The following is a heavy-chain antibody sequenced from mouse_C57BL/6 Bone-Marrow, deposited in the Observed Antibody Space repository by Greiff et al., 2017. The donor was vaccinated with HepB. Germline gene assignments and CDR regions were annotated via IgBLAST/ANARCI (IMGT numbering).Heavy chain of an antibody. V-gene: IGHV1-63*01. CDR2: IYPGGGYT. CDR3: ARRSPYYYGSSYGY. D-gene: IGHD1-1*01. J-gene: IGHJ2*01. Sequence: VKLMESGAELVRPGTSVKMSCKASGYTFTNYWIGWAKQRPGHGLEWIGVIYPGGGYTNYNEKFKGKATLTADKSSSTAYMQFSSLTSEDSAIYYCARRSPYYYGSSYGYWGQGTTLTVSS. CDR1: GYTFTNYW.